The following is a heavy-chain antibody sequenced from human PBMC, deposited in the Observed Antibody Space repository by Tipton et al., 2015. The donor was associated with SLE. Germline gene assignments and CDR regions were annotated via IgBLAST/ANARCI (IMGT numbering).Heavy chain of an antibody. CDR3: ARSAKDYDSSGFAYYYYYYYMDV. V-gene: IGHV4-31*03. Sequence: TLSLTCTVSGGSISSDDYYWTWIRQHPGKGLEWIGYTSKSGSTYYTPSLKSRVTISVDTSKNQFSLKLSSVTAADTAVYYCARSAKDYDSSGFAYYYYYYYMDVWGKGTTVTVSS. J-gene: IGHJ6*03. D-gene: IGHD3-22*01. CDR2: TSKSGST. CDR1: GGSISSDDYY.